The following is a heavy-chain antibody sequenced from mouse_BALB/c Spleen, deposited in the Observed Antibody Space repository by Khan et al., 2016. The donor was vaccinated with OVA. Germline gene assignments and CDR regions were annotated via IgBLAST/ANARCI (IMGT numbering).Heavy chain of an antibody. J-gene: IGHJ3*01. CDR3: LRYLCYCCSAYEGFAY. D-gene: IGHD6-1*01. V-gene: IGHV1S136*01. CDR1: GYTFTSYV. Sequence: VQLQESGPELVQPGASVKMSCKASGYTFTSYVMHWVKQKPGQGLEWIGYISPNNDGSKYNEKFRGKATLTSDNSSSTAYMELNSLTSEDSAVDYGLRYLCYCCSAYEGFAYWGQGTLVTVSA. CDR2: ISPNNDGS.